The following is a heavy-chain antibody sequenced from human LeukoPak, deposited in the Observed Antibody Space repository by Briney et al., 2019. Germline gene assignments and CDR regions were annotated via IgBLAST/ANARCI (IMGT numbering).Heavy chain of an antibody. CDR1: SGSITSGSSY. J-gene: IGHJ6*03. V-gene: IGHV4-39*07. CDR3: ARVPYSTRLFYMDV. CDR2: IFYSGIT. D-gene: IGHD6-13*01. Sequence: SETLSLTCTVSSGSITSGSSYWGWIRQPPGKGLEWIGHIFYSGITYYNPSLQSRITISVDTSKDQFSLRLTSVTAADTAVYYCARVPYSTRLFYMDVWGRGTTVTVSS.